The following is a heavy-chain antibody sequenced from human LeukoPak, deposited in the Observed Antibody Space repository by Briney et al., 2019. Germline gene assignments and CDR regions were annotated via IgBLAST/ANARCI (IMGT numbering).Heavy chain of an antibody. CDR3: ARHRGYSGSYYIDY. CDR2: LYYSGST. CDR1: DDSITIYY. J-gene: IGHJ4*02. V-gene: IGHV4-59*05. Sequence: PSETLSLTCTVSDDSITIYYWSWIRQPPGKGLEYIGSLYYSGSTYYNPSLKSRVTISGDTSKNHFSLKLTSVTAADTAVYYCARHRGYSGSYYIDYWGQGTLVTVSS. D-gene: IGHD1-26*01.